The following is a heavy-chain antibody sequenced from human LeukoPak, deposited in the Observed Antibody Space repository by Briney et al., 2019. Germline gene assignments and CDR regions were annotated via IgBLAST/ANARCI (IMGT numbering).Heavy chain of an antibody. D-gene: IGHD3-22*01. V-gene: IGHV1-46*01. CDR3: ARVAGTYYYDSSAYYLKSPFDY. CDR1: GYTFTSYY. J-gene: IGHJ4*02. Sequence: GASVKVSCKASGYTFTSYYMHWVRQAPGQGLEWMGIINPSGGSTSYAQKFQGRVTMTRDMSTSTAYMELNRLRSDDTAVYYCARVAGTYYYDSSAYYLKSPFDYWGQGTLVTVSS. CDR2: INPSGGST.